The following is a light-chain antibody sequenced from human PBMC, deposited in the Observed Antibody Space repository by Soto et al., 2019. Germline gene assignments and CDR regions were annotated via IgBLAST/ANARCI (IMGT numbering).Light chain of an antibody. CDR1: QSISSW. CDR3: QQYNSYLT. CDR2: KAS. Sequence: DIPMTQSPSTLSASVGDRVTITCRASQSISSWLAWYQQKPGKAPNLLIYKASSLESGVPSRFSGSGSGTEFTLTISSLQPDDFATYYCQQYNSYLTFGGGTKVEIK. J-gene: IGKJ4*01. V-gene: IGKV1-5*03.